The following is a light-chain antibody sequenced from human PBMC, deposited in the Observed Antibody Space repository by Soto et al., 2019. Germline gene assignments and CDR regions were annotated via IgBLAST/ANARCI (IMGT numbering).Light chain of an antibody. J-gene: IGLJ1*01. Sequence: QSALTQPASVSGSPGQSITISCTGTSSDVGAYNYVSWYQQHPGKAPKLMIPDVSNRPSGVSNRFSGSKSGNTASLTISGLHTEDEADYYCTSYTSNNTLVFGSGTKLTVL. CDR3: TSYTSNNTLV. V-gene: IGLV2-14*03. CDR1: SSDVGAYNY. CDR2: DVS.